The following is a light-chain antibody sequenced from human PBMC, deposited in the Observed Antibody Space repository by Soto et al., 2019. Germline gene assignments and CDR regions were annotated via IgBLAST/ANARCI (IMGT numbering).Light chain of an antibody. V-gene: IGKV4-1*01. Sequence: DIVMTQSPDSLAVSLGERATINCKSSEGVFYSSNNKNYLAWYQQKPGHAPRXLIYGAFNRATGIPASLSGSGSGTDFTLTITSLQSEDFALYYCQQYHNLWTFGQGTKVDIK. J-gene: IGKJ1*01. CDR2: GAF. CDR3: QQYHNLWT. CDR1: EGVFYSSNNKNY.